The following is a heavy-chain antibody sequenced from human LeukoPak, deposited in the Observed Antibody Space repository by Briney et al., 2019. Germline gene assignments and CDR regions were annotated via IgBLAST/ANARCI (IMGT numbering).Heavy chain of an antibody. CDR2: IYYSGST. J-gene: IGHJ6*03. CDR1: GYSISSGYY. V-gene: IGHV4-61*01. Sequence: SETLSLTCTVSGYSISSGYYWGWIRQPPGKGLEWIGYIYYSGSTNYNPSLKSRVTVSVDTSKNQFSLKLSSVTAADTAVYYCARGYSYGYGGYYMDVWGKGTTVTISS. D-gene: IGHD5-18*01. CDR3: ARGYSYGYGGYYMDV.